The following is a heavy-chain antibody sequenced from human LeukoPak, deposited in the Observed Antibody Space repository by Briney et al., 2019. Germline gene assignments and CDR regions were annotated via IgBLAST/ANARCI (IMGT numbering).Heavy chain of an antibody. CDR1: GGSISSYY. Sequence: PSETLSLTCTVSGGSISSYYWSWIRQPPGKGLEWIGYIYYSGSTNYNPSLKSRVTISVDTSKNQFSLKLSSVTAADTAVYYCARHSLYDAFDIWGQGTMVTVSS. V-gene: IGHV4-59*08. CDR2: IYYSGST. CDR3: ARHSLYDAFDI. J-gene: IGHJ3*02.